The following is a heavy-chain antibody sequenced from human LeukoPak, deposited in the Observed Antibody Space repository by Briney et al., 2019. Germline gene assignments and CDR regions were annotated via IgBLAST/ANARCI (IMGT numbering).Heavy chain of an antibody. CDR1: GGSFSGYS. V-gene: IGHV4-34*01. Sequence: SETLSLTCAVYGGSFSGYSWSWIRQPPGKGLEWIGNIYYSGSTYYNESLESRVTISIDTSKNQFSLKLNSVTAADTAMYYCAKSGGYGLIDYWGQGTLVTVSS. J-gene: IGHJ4*02. D-gene: IGHD1-26*01. CDR3: AKSGGYGLIDY. CDR2: IYYSGST.